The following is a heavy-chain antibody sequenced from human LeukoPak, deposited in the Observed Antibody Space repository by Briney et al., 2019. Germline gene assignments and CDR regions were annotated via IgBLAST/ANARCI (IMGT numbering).Heavy chain of an antibody. J-gene: IGHJ4*02. Sequence: GGSLRLSCAASGFTFSSYAMSWVRQAPGKGLEWVSAISGSGGSTYYADSVKGRFTISRDNSKNTLYLQMNSLRAEDTAVYYCAKDLYPFGGSGSYSLDYWGQGTLVTVSS. CDR3: AKDLYPFGGSGSYSLDY. D-gene: IGHD3-10*01. CDR1: GFTFSSYA. CDR2: ISGSGGST. V-gene: IGHV3-23*01.